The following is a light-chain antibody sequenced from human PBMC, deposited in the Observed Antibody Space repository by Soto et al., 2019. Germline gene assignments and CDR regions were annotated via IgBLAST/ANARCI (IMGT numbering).Light chain of an antibody. CDR3: QQLNSYLGT. CDR2: AAS. J-gene: IGKJ3*01. CDR1: QGISSY. Sequence: DLQLTQSPSFLSASVGDRITITCRASQGISSYLAWYQQKPGKAPKLLIYAASTLQSGVPSRFSGSGSGTEFTLTISSLQPEDFATYYCQQLNSYLGTFGPGTKVDIK. V-gene: IGKV1-9*01.